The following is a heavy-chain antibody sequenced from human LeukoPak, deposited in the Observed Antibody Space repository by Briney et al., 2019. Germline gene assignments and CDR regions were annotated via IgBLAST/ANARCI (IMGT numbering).Heavy chain of an antibody. CDR1: GGSFSGYY. D-gene: IGHD4-11*01. CDR2: INHSGST. V-gene: IGHV4-34*01. Sequence: PSETLSLTCAVYGGSFSGYYWSWIRQPPGKGLEWIGEINHSGSTNYNPSLKSRVTISVDTSKNQFSLELSSVTAADMAVYYCARLESTVKGYYYYGMDVWGQGTTVTVSS. CDR3: ARLESTVKGYYYYGMDV. J-gene: IGHJ6*02.